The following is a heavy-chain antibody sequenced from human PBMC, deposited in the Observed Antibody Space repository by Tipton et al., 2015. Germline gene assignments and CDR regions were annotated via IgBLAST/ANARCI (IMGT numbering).Heavy chain of an antibody. CDR1: GGSIDSYY. Sequence: TLSLTCTVSGGSIDSYYWSWIRQPPGMRLEWIGYIDFRGSTEYNPSLKSRITISLNTSKNQFSLKMSSVTAADTAVYFCARDLEHGMDVWGQGTTVTVS. CDR3: ARDLEHGMDV. CDR2: IDFRGST. V-gene: IGHV4-59*01. J-gene: IGHJ6*02.